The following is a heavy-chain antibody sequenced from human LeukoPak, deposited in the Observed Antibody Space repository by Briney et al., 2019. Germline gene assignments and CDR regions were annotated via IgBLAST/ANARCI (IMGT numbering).Heavy chain of an antibody. Sequence: PSETLSLTCTGSGGSISSGSYYWSWLRQPAGTGLEWIGRIYTSGGTNYNPSLKSRVTISVDTSKNQFSLKLSSVTAADTAVYYCARPRYGGYLTWGQGTLVTVSS. D-gene: IGHD5-12*01. V-gene: IGHV4-61*02. J-gene: IGHJ5*02. CDR1: GGSISSGSYY. CDR2: IYTSGGT. CDR3: ARPRYGGYLT.